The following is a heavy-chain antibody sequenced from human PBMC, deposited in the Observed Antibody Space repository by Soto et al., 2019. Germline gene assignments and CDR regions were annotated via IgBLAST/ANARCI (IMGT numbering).Heavy chain of an antibody. V-gene: IGHV4-30-4*01. CDR2: FHYTGST. D-gene: IGHD3-10*01. CDR1: GGSLSSGDYY. J-gene: IGHJ4*02. Sequence: PSETLSLTCAVSGGSLSSGDYYYSWIRQPPXKGLEWIGCFHYTGSTHHNPSLKSRLSISVDTSKNHFFLSLTSVTAADTAVYYCPRSSGSGSYYNLNLHSWGQGSLVTVFS. CDR3: PRSSGSGSYYNLNLHS.